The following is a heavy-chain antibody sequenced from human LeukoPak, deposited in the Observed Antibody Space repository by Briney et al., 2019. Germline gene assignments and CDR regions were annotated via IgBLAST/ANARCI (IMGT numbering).Heavy chain of an antibody. CDR2: MNPKSGNT. CDR1: GYTFGNYD. Sequence: GASVKVSCKASGYTFGNYDINWVRQATGQGLEWMGWMNPKSGNTGYAQKFKGRVTMTRNTSISTAYMDLSSLTSEDTAVYYCARDRSFWFDPWGQGTLVTVSS. V-gene: IGHV1-8*01. D-gene: IGHD3-16*02. CDR3: ARDRSFWFDP. J-gene: IGHJ5*01.